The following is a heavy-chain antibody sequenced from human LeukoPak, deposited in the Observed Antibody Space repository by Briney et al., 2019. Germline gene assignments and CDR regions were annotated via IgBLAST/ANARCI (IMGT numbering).Heavy chain of an antibody. V-gene: IGHV3-43*01. CDR3: AKGTVTELQA. CDR2: IMFDGSGI. CDR1: GFTFDEYA. Sequence: GGSLRLSCAASGFTFDEYAMHWVRHTPGKRLEWVGLIMFDGSGIFYADSVKGRLAISRDNFKDSLYVQIHSLRIDDTALYYCAKGTVTELQAWGQGTLVTVSS. J-gene: IGHJ5*02. D-gene: IGHD1-7*01.